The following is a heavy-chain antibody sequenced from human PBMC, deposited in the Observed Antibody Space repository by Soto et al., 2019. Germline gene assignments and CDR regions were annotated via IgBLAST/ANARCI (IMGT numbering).Heavy chain of an antibody. Sequence: VASVKVSCKASGYNFVKYGITWVRQAPGQGLEWLGWISPYNGNTKYAQKIQGRVIMTTDTSTTTAYLELLSLTSDDTAVYYCASSILEWYPHYPMHDWGQGITVTVS. CDR2: ISPYNGNT. J-gene: IGHJ6*02. CDR1: GYNFVKYG. CDR3: ASSILEWYPHYPMHD. D-gene: IGHD3-3*01. V-gene: IGHV1-18*01.